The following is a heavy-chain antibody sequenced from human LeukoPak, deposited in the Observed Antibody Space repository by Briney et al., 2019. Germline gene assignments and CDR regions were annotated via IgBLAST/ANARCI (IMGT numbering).Heavy chain of an antibody. CDR1: GYTFTSYY. D-gene: IGHD3-22*01. CDR3: ARAVNPYRSGYCRGVCNWFDP. Sequence: ASVKVSCKASGYTFTSYYMHWVRQAPGQGLEWMGIINPSGGSTSYAQKFQGRVTMTRDTSTSTVYMELSSLRSEDTAVYYCARAVNPYRSGYCRGVCNWFDPWGQGTLVTVSS. CDR2: INPSGGST. V-gene: IGHV1-46*01. J-gene: IGHJ5*02.